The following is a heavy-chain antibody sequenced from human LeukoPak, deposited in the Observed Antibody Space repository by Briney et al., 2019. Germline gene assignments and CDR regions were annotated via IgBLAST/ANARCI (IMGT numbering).Heavy chain of an antibody. Sequence: SETLSLTCAVYGGSFSGYYWSWIRQPPGKGLEWIGEINHSGSTNYNPSLKSRVTISVDTSKNQFSLKLSSVTAADTAVYYCARGGDLLWWRSYYYMDVWGKGTTVTVSS. CDR1: GGSFSGYY. CDR2: INHSGST. CDR3: ARGGDLLWWRSYYYMDV. V-gene: IGHV4-34*01. D-gene: IGHD2-21*01. J-gene: IGHJ6*03.